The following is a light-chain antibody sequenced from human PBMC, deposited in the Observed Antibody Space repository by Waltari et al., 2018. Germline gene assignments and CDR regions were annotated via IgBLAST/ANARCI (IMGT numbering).Light chain of an antibody. J-gene: IGKJ4*01. V-gene: IGKV1-39*01. Sequence: DIQMTQSPSSLSASVGDRVAITCRASQSIRTYLNWYQQRPGKAPKLLLYAASNLQGGVPSRFSGSGAGTDFTLSISSLQPEDIATYYCQESYSIFTFGGGTKVEIK. CDR3: QESYSIFT. CDR2: AAS. CDR1: QSIRTY.